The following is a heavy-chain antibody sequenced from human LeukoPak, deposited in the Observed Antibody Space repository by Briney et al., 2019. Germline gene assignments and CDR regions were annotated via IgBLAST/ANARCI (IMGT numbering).Heavy chain of an antibody. CDR1: GGSISSYY. V-gene: IGHV4-59*01. CDR3: ARGTTYDYTYYDFWSGYYFDY. D-gene: IGHD3-3*01. CDR2: IYYSGST. Sequence: SETLSLTCTVSGGSISSYYWSWIGQPPGKGLEWIGYIYYSGSTNYNPSLKSRVTISVDTSKNQFSLKLSSVTAADTAVYYCARGTTYDYTYYDFWSGYYFDYWGQGTLVTVSS. J-gene: IGHJ4*02.